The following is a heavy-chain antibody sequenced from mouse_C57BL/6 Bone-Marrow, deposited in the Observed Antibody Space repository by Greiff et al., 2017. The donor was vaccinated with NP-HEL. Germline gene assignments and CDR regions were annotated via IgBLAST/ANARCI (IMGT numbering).Heavy chain of an antibody. CDR2: IRNKANGYTT. CDR3: ATASYYCYADDPGYAIDY. Sequence: EVQLVESGGGLVQPGGSLSLSCAASGFTFTDYYMSWVRQPPGKALEWLGFIRNKANGYTTEYSASVKGRFTVSRDTSQSFLYLQMNALRAADSATYYGATASYYCYADDPGYAIDYWGQGTTVTVSS. CDR1: GFTFTDYY. V-gene: IGHV7-3*01. D-gene: IGHD2-2*01. J-gene: IGHJ4*01.